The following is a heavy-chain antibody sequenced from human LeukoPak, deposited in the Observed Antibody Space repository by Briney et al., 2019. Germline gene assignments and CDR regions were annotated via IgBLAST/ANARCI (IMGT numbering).Heavy chain of an antibody. J-gene: IGHJ3*02. V-gene: IGHV3-13*01. D-gene: IGHD4-17*01. CDR2: IGTAGDT. CDR3: ARASRIQLYGDYPSTHDAFDI. CDR1: GFTFSSYD. Sequence: GGSLRLSCAASGFTFSSYDMHWVRQATGKGLEWVSAIGTAGDTYYPGSVKGRFTISRENAKNSLYLQMNSLRAGDTAVYYCARASRIQLYGDYPSTHDAFDIWGQGTMVTVSS.